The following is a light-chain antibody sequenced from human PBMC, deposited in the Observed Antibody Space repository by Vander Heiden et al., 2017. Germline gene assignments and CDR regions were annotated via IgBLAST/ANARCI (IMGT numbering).Light chain of an antibody. CDR1: QSVLYSSNNKNY. J-gene: IGKJ5*01. CDR3: QQYYTTLT. Sequence: DIVMTQSPDSLAVSLGERATINCKSSQSVLYSSNNKNYLAWYRQKPGQPPELLIYWASTRESGVPDRFSGSGSGTEFTLTISSLQAEDVAVYYCQQYYTTLTFGQGTRLEIK. V-gene: IGKV4-1*01. CDR2: WAS.